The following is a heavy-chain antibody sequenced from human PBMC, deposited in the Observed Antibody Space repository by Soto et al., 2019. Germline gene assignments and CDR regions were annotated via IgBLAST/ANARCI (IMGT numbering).Heavy chain of an antibody. CDR1: GDSVSSNSAA. CDR2: TYYRSKWYN. CDR3: ARVAAAAGTSYYYYGMDV. Sequence: QTLSLTCAISGDSVSSNSAAWNWIRQSPSRGLEWLGRTYYRSKWYNDYAVSVKSRITINPDTSKNQFSLQLNSVTPEDTAVYYCARVAAAAGTSYYYYGMDVWGQGTTVTVSS. J-gene: IGHJ6*02. D-gene: IGHD6-13*01. V-gene: IGHV6-1*01.